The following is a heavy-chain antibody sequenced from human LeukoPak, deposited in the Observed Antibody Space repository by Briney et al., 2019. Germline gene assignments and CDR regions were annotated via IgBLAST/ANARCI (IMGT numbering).Heavy chain of an antibody. Sequence: TGGSLRLSCAASGFTFSSYAMHWVRQAPGKGLEWVAVISYDGSNKYYADSVKGRFTISRDNSKNTLYLQMNSLRAEDTAVYYCARDADSSGYSDYWGQGTLVTVS. D-gene: IGHD3-22*01. CDR1: GFTFSSYA. J-gene: IGHJ4*02. V-gene: IGHV3-30-3*01. CDR3: ARDADSSGYSDY. CDR2: ISYDGSNK.